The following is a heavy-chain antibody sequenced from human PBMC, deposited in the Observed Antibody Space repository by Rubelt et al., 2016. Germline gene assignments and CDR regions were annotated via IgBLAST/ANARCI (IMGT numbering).Heavy chain of an antibody. J-gene: IGHJ4*02. D-gene: IGHD6-13*01. CDR1: GFTFSDYY. CDR2: ISDSGTYT. Sequence: GGGLVKPGGSLRLSCAASGFTFSDYYMSWIRQAPGMGLEWVAYISDSGTYTKYADSVKGRFTISRDNAKNPLYLQMNSLRDEDTAVYYCARESYSSSSVHYFDYWGQGTLVTVSS. V-gene: IGHV3-11*06. CDR3: ARESYSSSSVHYFDY.